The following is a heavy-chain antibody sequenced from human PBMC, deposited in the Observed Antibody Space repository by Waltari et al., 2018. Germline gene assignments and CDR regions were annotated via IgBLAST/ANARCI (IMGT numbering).Heavy chain of an antibody. CDR2: IIPICGTA. D-gene: IGHD4-17*01. CDR3: ARDSNDYGDYVDY. J-gene: IGHJ4*02. CDR1: GATFSSYA. Sequence: QVQLVQSGAAVQKPGSSVKVSCTASGATFSSYAIRCVRQAPGHGLEWMGRIIPICGTANYAQKFQGRVTSTTDKSTSTAYMELSSLRSEDTAVYYCARDSNDYGDYVDYWGQGTLVTVSS. V-gene: IGHV1-69*05.